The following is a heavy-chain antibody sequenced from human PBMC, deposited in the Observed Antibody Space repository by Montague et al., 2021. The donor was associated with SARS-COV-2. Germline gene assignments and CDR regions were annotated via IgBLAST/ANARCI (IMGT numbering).Heavy chain of an antibody. CDR2: INHSGST. CDR3: AMPYCSSTSCYLYYGMDV. J-gene: IGHJ6*02. CDR1: GGSLSGYY. Sequence: SETLSLTCAVYGGSLSGYYWSWIRQPPGKGLEWIGEINHSGSTNXNPSLKSRVTISVDTSKNQFSLKLSSVTAADTAVYYCAMPYCSSTSCYLYYGMDVWGQGTTVTVSS. D-gene: IGHD2-2*01. V-gene: IGHV4-34*01.